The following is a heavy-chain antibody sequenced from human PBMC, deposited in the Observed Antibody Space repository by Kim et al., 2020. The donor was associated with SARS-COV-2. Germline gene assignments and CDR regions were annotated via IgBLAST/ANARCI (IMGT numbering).Heavy chain of an antibody. D-gene: IGHD2-15*01. V-gene: IGHV3-33*01. J-gene: IGHJ2*01. Sequence: YADSVKGRVTIARDNSMNTVYLQRGSLSAEDTAVYYCARDGSGGGWRYFDHWGRGTLVTVSP. CDR3: ARDGSGGGWRYFDH.